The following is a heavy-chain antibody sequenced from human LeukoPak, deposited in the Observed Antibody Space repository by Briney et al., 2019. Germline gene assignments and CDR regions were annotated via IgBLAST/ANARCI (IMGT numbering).Heavy chain of an antibody. CDR2: IYTSGST. V-gene: IGHV4-4*07. CDR1: GGSISSYY. D-gene: IGHD2-2*01. J-gene: IGHJ4*02. CDR3: AREMAYCSSTSCFDFDY. Sequence: PSETLSPTCTVSGGSISSYYWSWIRQPAGKGLEWIGRIYTSGSTNYNPSLKSRVTMSVDTSKNQFSLKLSSATAADTAVYYCAREMAYCSSTSCFDFDYWGQGTLVTVSS.